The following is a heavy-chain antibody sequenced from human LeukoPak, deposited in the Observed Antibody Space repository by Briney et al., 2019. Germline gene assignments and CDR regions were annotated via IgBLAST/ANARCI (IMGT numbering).Heavy chain of an antibody. CDR3: ASRSGYNYAYAFDI. Sequence: GGSLRLSCAASGFTFSSYEMNWVRQAPGKGLEWVSYISSSSSTIYYADSVKGRFTISRDNAKNSLYLQMNSLRAEDTAVYYCASRSGYNYAYAFDIWGQGTMVTVSS. CDR2: ISSSSSTI. J-gene: IGHJ3*02. V-gene: IGHV3-48*01. D-gene: IGHD5-18*01. CDR1: GFTFSSYE.